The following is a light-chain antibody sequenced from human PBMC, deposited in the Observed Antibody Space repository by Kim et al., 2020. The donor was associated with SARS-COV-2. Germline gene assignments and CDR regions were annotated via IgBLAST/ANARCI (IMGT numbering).Light chain of an antibody. J-gene: IGKJ1*01. Sequence: DIQMTQSPSSLSASVGDRVTITCRASQSISSYLNWYQQKPEKAPKLLIYAASSLQSGVPSRFSGSGSGTDFTLTISSLQPEDFATYYCQQSYSTPRFGQGTKVDIK. CDR2: AAS. CDR3: QQSYSTPR. V-gene: IGKV1-39*01. CDR1: QSISSY.